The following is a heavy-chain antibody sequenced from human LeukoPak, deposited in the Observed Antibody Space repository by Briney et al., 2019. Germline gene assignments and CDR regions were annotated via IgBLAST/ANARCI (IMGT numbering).Heavy chain of an antibody. Sequence: GESLKISCKGSGYSFTDFWIGWVRQMPGKGLEWMGIIYPGDSDTRYSASFQGQVTISADKSNSTAYLQWSSLKASDTAMYYCARRYSGSYYPEYFDYWGQGTLVTVSS. V-gene: IGHV5-51*01. J-gene: IGHJ4*02. CDR1: GYSFTDFW. D-gene: IGHD1-26*01. CDR2: IYPGDSDT. CDR3: ARRYSGSYYPEYFDY.